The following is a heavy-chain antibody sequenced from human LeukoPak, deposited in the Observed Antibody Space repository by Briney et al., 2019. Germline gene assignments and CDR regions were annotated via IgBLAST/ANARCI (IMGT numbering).Heavy chain of an antibody. CDR1: GFTFSSYW. V-gene: IGHV3-74*01. J-gene: IGHJ5*02. CDR2: INSDGSGT. Sequence: PGGSLRLSCAASGFTFSSYWMHWVRQGPGKGLVWVSRINSDGSGTSYADSVKGRFTISRDNAKNTLYLQMNSLRAEDTAVCYCARVGCSGTNCYDGVGRAAWFDPWGQGTLVTVSS. D-gene: IGHD2-2*01. CDR3: ARVGCSGTNCYDGVGRAAWFDP.